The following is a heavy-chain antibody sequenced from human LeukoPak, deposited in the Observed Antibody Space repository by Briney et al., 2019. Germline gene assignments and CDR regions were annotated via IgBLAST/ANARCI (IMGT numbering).Heavy chain of an antibody. CDR1: GFTFSSYA. CDR2: MSGGGSLT. CDR3: ARLLDSGSYYKYDY. J-gene: IGHJ4*02. D-gene: IGHD3-10*01. V-gene: IGHV3-23*01. Sequence: PGGSLRLSCAASGFTFSSYAMSWVRQAPVKGLEWVSTMSGGGSLTYYADSVKGRFTISRDNSMKTLYLQMNSLRAEDTAVYYCARLLDSGSYYKYDYWGQVILVTVSS.